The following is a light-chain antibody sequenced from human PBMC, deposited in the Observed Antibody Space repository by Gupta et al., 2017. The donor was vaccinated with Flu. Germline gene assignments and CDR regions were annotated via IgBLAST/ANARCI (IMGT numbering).Light chain of an antibody. Sequence: DVVMTQSPLFLPVTLGQPASISCRSSQRLVHSDGNTYLHWFQQRPGQSPRRLIYKISNRDSGVPDRFSGSGSGTEFTLNISRVEAEDVGIYYCTHEVRWPWTFGQGTKVEIK. V-gene: IGKV2-30*02. CDR3: THEVRWPWT. J-gene: IGKJ1*01. CDR2: KIS. CDR1: QRLVHSDGNTY.